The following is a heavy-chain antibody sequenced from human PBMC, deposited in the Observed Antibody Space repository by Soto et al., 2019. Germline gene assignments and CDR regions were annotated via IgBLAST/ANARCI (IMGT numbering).Heavy chain of an antibody. CDR2: IIPIFGTA. Sequence: KVSCKASGGTFSSYAISWVRQAPGQGLEWMGGIIPIFGTANYAQKFQGRVTITADKSTSTAYMELSSLRSEDTAVYYCASLRRDYDILTGYYADNWFDPWGQGTLVTVSS. D-gene: IGHD3-9*01. V-gene: IGHV1-69*06. CDR3: ASLRRDYDILTGYYADNWFDP. CDR1: GGTFSSYA. J-gene: IGHJ5*02.